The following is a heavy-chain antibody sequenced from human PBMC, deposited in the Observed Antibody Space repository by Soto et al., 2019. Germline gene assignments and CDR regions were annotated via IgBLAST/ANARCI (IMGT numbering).Heavy chain of an antibody. CDR1: GGSISSSSYY. CDR3: ARGVSTAVAVDFDY. CDR2: IYYSGST. J-gene: IGHJ4*02. D-gene: IGHD6-19*01. Sequence: QLQLQESGPGLVKPSETLSLTCTVSGGSISSSSYYWGWIRQPPGKGLEWIGSIYYSGSTYYNPSLKSRVTISVDTSKNQFSLKLSSVTAADTAVYYCARGVSTAVAVDFDYWGQGTLVTVSS. V-gene: IGHV4-39*01.